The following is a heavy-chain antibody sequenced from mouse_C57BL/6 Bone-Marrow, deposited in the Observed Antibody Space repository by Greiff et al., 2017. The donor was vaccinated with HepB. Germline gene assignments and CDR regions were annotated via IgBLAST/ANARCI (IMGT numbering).Heavy chain of an antibody. D-gene: IGHD1-1*01. CDR3: ARDITTVVAHWYFDV. Sequence: EVKLQESGAELVKPGASVKLSCTASGFNIKDYYMHWVKQRTEQGLEWIGRIDPEDGETKYAPKFQGKATITADTSSNTAYLQLSSLTSEDTAVYYCARDITTVVAHWYFDVWGTGTTVTVSS. CDR2: IDPEDGET. CDR1: GFNIKDYY. J-gene: IGHJ1*03. V-gene: IGHV14-2*01.